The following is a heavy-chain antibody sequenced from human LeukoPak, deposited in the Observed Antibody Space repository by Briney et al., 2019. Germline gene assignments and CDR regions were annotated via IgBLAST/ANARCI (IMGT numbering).Heavy chain of an antibody. V-gene: IGHV3-33*08. Sequence: PGGSLRLSCAASGFTFTTYAMHWVRQAPGKGLEWVAVIWYDGSNKYYADSVKGRFTISRDNSKNTLYLQMNSLRAEDTAVYYCARDTYYYDSSGTYDYWGQGTLVTVSS. D-gene: IGHD3-22*01. J-gene: IGHJ4*02. CDR3: ARDTYYYDSSGTYDY. CDR1: GFTFTTYA. CDR2: IWYDGSNK.